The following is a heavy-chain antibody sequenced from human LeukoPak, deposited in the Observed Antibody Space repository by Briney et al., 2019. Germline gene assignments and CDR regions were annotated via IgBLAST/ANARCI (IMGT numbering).Heavy chain of an antibody. V-gene: IGHV3-33*01. CDR3: AREGPRGNSQLDY. D-gene: IGHD1-1*01. Sequence: GGSLRLSCAASGFTFSSYGMHWVRQAPGKGLEWVALIWYDGSNKYYTDSVKGRLTISRDNSKNTLYLQMNSLRAEDTAIYYCAREGPRGNSQLDYWGQGTLVTVSS. J-gene: IGHJ4*02. CDR2: IWYDGSNK. CDR1: GFTFSSYG.